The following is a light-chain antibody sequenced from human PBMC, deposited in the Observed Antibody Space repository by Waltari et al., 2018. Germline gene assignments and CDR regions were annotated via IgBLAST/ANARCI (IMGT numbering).Light chain of an antibody. CDR3: QHYVSLPAT. CDR2: GAS. CDR1: QSVSRS. J-gene: IGKJ1*01. Sequence: EIVLTHSPGTLSFSPGERATLSCRASQSVSRSLAWYQQKPGQAPGLLIYGASTRATGIADRFSGGGSGTDFSLTISRLEPEDFAVYYCQHYVSLPATFGQGTKVEIK. V-gene: IGKV3-20*01.